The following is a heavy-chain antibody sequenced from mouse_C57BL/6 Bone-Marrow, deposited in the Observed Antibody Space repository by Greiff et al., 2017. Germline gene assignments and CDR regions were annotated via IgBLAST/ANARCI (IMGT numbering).Heavy chain of an antibody. CDR1: GYTFTSYW. D-gene: IGHD2-1*01. CDR2: IYPGSGST. V-gene: IGHV1-55*01. Sequence: QVQLQQSGAELVKPGASVKLSCTASGYTFTSYWITWVKQRPGQGLEWIGDIYPGSGSTNYNEKFKSKATLTVDTSSSTAYMQLSSLTSEDSAVYYCARAPYYGNDYWGQGTTLTVSS. J-gene: IGHJ2*01. CDR3: ARAPYYGNDY.